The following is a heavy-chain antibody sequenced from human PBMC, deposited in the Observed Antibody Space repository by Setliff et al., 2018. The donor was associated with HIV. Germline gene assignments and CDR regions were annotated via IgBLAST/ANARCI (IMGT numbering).Heavy chain of an antibody. D-gene: IGHD6-13*01. CDR1: GGTFSSYA. Sequence: SVKVSCKASGGTFSSYAISWVRQAPGQGLDWMGGIIPVFGTTHYAQKFQGRVTITADESTSTAYMELSSLRSEDTAVYYCARGRGSSSSWPIDYWGQGTLVTVSS. CDR3: ARGRGSSSSWPIDY. CDR2: IIPVFGTT. V-gene: IGHV1-69*13. J-gene: IGHJ4*02.